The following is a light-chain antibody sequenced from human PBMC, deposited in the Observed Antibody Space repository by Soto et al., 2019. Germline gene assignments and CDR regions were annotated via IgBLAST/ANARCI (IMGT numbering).Light chain of an antibody. V-gene: IGKV3-20*01. CDR2: GAS. J-gene: IGKJ4*01. Sequence: IVLTQSPGTLSLSPGEGATLSCRASQSVSSNYLAWYQQKPGQTPRLLIYGASNRATGIPDRFSGNASGTDFTLTLSRLKPEDSAVYYCQQYDRSLPLTFGGGTKVEIK. CDR1: QSVSSNY. CDR3: QQYDRSLPLT.